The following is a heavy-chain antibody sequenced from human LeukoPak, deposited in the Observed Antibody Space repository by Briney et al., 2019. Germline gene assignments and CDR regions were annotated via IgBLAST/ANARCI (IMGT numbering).Heavy chain of an antibody. CDR3: AKGDNYYDSSGYYHVRALFDY. CDR1: GFTFSSYA. D-gene: IGHD3-22*01. Sequence: GRSLRLSCVATGFTFSSYAMHWVRQAPGKGLECVAGTSYNGNNKFYADSVKGRFSISRDNSKNTLYLQMDSLRAEDTAVYYCAKGDNYYDSSGYYHVRALFDYWGQGALVTVSS. V-gene: IGHV3-30*04. CDR2: TSYNGNNK. J-gene: IGHJ4*02.